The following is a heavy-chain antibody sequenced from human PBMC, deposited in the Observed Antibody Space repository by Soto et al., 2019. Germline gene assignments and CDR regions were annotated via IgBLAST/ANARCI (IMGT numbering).Heavy chain of an antibody. CDR2: INAGNGNT. D-gene: IGHD5-12*01. J-gene: IGHJ6*02. V-gene: IGHV1-3*05. CDR1: GYTFTSYA. Sequence: QVQLVQSGAEEKKPGASVKVSCKASGYTFTSYAMHWVRQAPGQRLEWMGWINAGNGNTKYSQKFQGRVTITRDTSASTAYRELSRLRSEDTAVYSCATSYRGYDYQYYYGMDVWGQGTTVTVSS. CDR3: ATSYRGYDYQYYYGMDV.